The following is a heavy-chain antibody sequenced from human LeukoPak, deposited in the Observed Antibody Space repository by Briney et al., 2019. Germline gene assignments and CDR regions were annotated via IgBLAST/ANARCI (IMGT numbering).Heavy chain of an antibody. J-gene: IGHJ3*02. D-gene: IGHD2-2*02. CDR3: ARSYCSSTSCYTFDAFDI. V-gene: IGHV1-2*02. CDR2: INPNSGGT. CDR1: GYTFTSYD. Sequence: ASVKVSRKASGYTFTSYDINWVRQAPGQGLEWMGWINPNSGGTNYAQKFQGRVTMTKDTSISTAYMELSRLRSDDTAVYYCARSYCSSTSCYTFDAFDIWGQGTMVTVSS.